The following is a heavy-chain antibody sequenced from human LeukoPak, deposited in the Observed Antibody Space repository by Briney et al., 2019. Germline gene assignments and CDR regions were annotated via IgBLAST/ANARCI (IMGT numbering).Heavy chain of an antibody. Sequence: GASVKVSCKASGGTFSSYAISWVRQAPGQGLEWMGRIIPIFGTANYAQKFQGRVTIATDESTSTAYMELSSLRSEDTAVYYCASGSYYDFWSGYSRYYYYYMDVWGKGTTATVSS. V-gene: IGHV1-69*05. J-gene: IGHJ6*03. CDR1: GGTFSSYA. CDR3: ASGSYYDFWSGYSRYYYYYMDV. D-gene: IGHD3-3*01. CDR2: IIPIFGTA.